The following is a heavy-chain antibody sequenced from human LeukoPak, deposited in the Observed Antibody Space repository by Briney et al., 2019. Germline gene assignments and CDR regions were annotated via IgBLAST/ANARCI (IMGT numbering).Heavy chain of an antibody. D-gene: IGHD5-18*01. CDR1: GYSFTNYW. V-gene: IGHV5-51*01. Sequence: GESLKISCEGSGYSFTNYWIAWVRHMPGKGLEWMGIIYPSDSDTRYSPSFQGQVTISADKSISTAYLQWSSLKASDTAMYYCARRIQLWSPFDYWGQGTLVTVSS. CDR3: ARRIQLWSPFDY. CDR2: IYPSDSDT. J-gene: IGHJ4*02.